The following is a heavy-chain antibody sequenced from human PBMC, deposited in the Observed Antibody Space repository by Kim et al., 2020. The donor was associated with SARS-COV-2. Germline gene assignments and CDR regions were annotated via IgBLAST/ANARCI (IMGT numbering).Heavy chain of an antibody. CDR2: ISDSDGGT. CDR3: VKLFSSSWYKGFDP. V-gene: IGHV3-23*01. Sequence: GGSLRLSCAASGFTFRSYAMSWVRQAPGKGLEWVSVISDSDGGTYFADSVKGRFTISRDNSKNTLYLQMNSLRAEDTAVYYCVKLFSSSWYKGFDPWGQGTLVTVSS. J-gene: IGHJ5*02. D-gene: IGHD6-13*01. CDR1: GFTFRSYA.